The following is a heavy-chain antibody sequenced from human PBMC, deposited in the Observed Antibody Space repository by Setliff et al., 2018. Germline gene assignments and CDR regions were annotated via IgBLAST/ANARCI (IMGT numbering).Heavy chain of an antibody. Sequence: SVKVSCKASGGPFSSYAISWVRQAPGQGLEWIGWINPNSGNTGYAQKFQGRVTMTRNTSISTAYMELSSLRFEDTAVYYCARAQSWSGGPYYFDNWGQGTLVTVSS. CDR3: ARAQSWSGGPYYFDN. CDR2: INPNSGNT. J-gene: IGHJ4*02. V-gene: IGHV1-8*02. CDR1: GGPFSSYA. D-gene: IGHD3-3*01.